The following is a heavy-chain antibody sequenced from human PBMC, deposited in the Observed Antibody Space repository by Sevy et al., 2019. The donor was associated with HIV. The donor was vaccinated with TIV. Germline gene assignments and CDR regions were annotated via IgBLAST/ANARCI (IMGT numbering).Heavy chain of an antibody. V-gene: IGHV3-30*04. Sequence: GGSLRLSCAVSGFTFSRFGMHWVRQAPGKGLEWVAVISYDGNDKHYAESVKGRFTISRDNSKNTLHLEMNSLRAEDTAVYYCARDRRTMVRGVIRPAGYYYYGMDVWGQGTTVTVSS. CDR2: ISYDGNDK. CDR3: ARDRRTMVRGVIRPAGYYYYGMDV. D-gene: IGHD3-10*01. CDR1: GFTFSRFG. J-gene: IGHJ6*02.